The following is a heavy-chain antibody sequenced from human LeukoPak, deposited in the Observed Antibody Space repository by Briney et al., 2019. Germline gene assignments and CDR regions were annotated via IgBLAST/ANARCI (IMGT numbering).Heavy chain of an antibody. D-gene: IGHD6-19*01. Sequence: GRSLRLSCAASGFTFSSYAMSWVRQAPGKGLEWVSHIHYSPGYTYYADSVKGRFTISRDNSKNTLYLQMNSLRAEDTAVYYCAKGYSGAWYDFDCWGQGSLVTVSS. CDR2: IHYSPGYT. J-gene: IGHJ4*02. V-gene: IGHV3-23*01. CDR1: GFTFSSYA. CDR3: AKGYSGAWYDFDC.